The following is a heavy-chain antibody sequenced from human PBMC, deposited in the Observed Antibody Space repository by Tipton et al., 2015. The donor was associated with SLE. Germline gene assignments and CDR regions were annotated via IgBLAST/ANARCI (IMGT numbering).Heavy chain of an antibody. D-gene: IGHD3-16*01. J-gene: IGHJ4*02. CDR2: ISPNGTTL. CDR3: ARGFVGGDV. Sequence: SLRLSCAASGFTFSIYEMNWVRLAPGKGLEWISYISPNGTTLHYADSVRGRFTISRDNARNSLYLQLNSLRVEGLGVYYCARGFVGGDVWGQGVLVTVSS. V-gene: IGHV3-48*03. CDR1: GFTFSIYE.